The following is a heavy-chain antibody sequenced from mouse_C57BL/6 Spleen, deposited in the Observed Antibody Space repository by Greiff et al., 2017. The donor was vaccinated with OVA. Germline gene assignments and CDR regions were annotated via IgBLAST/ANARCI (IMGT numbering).Heavy chain of an antibody. J-gene: IGHJ2*01. CDR2: IYPGDGDT. V-gene: IGHV1-82*01. CDR3: ARYGGTYYFDD. CDR1: GYAFSSSW. Sequence: QVQLQQSGPELVKPGASVKISCKASGYAFSSSWMNWVKQRPGKGLEWIGRIYPGDGDTNYNGKFKGKATLTADKSSSTAYMQLSSLTSEDSAVYFCARYGGTYYFDDWGQGTTLTVSS. D-gene: IGHD1-1*01.